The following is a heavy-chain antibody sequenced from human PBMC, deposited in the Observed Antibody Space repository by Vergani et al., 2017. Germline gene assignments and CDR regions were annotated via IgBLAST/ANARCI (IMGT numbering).Heavy chain of an antibody. D-gene: IGHD3-10*01. CDR2: IHHSGDT. V-gene: IGHV4-38-2*01. J-gene: IGHJ6*04. CDR1: DSSIMTNPY. Sequence: QVQLQESGPGLVKPSETLTLTCDVSDSSIMTNPYWGWFRQSPGKGLEWIGCIHHSGDTHYNSSLKSRVSISIVSSSKFSLSLTSVTAADTAIYYCARHRGSGGFFPSSYFYGMDVGGYGTTVTVSS. CDR3: ARHRGSGGFFPSSYFYGMDV.